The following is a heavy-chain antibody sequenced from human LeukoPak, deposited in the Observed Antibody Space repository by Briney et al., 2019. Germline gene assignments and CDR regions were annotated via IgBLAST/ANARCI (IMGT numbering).Heavy chain of an antibody. V-gene: IGHV3-23*01. CDR1: GITFSNYG. CDR2: ISDSGGRT. J-gene: IGHJ4*02. D-gene: IGHD3-22*01. Sequence: GGSLRLSCAVSGITFSNYGMSWVRQAPGKGLEWVAGISDSGGRTNYADSVKGRFTISRDNPKNTIYLQMNSLRAEDTAVYFCAKRGVVIRVILVGFHKEAYYFDSWGQGALVTVSS. CDR3: AKRGVVIRVILVGFHKEAYYFDS.